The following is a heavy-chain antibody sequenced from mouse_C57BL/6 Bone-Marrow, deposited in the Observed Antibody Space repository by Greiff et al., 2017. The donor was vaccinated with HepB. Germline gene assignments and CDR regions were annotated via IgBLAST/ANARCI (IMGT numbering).Heavy chain of an antibody. Sequence: EVQVVESGGDLVKPGGSLKLSCAASGFTFSSYGMSWVRQTPDKRLEWVATISSGGSYTYYPDSVKGRFTISRDNAKNTLYLQMSSLKSEDTAMYYCARRRDHLDHWGQGTTLTVSS. CDR3: ARRRDHLDH. J-gene: IGHJ2*01. CDR1: GFTFSSYG. D-gene: IGHD3-3*01. V-gene: IGHV5-6*01. CDR2: ISSGGSYT.